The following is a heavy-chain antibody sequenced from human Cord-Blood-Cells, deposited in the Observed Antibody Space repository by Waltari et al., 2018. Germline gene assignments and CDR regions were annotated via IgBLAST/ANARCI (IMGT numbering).Heavy chain of an antibody. Sequence: QVQLQESGPGLVKPSETLSLTCTVSGGSISSYYWSWIRQPPGKGLEWIGYIYYSGSTNYNPSLKSRVTISVDTSKNQFSLKLSSVTAADTAVYYCAKKYCRSTSCYDAFDIWGQGTMVTVSS. CDR3: AKKYCRSTSCYDAFDI. D-gene: IGHD2-2*01. CDR2: IYYSGST. V-gene: IGHV4-59*01. CDR1: GGSISSYY. J-gene: IGHJ3*02.